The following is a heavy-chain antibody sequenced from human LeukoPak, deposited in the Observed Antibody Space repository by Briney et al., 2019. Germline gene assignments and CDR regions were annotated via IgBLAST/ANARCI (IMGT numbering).Heavy chain of an antibody. D-gene: IGHD2-21*01. CDR3: VKGSNGGDWTHIGRLHFDY. CDR1: RFTLENYA. CDR2: VHWNRGTI. Sequence: GGSLRLSCVASRFTLENYAMHWVRQAPGKGGAWVSGVHWNRGTIGDVESLKGRFTLSRENAQKSVYLQINSLRVEDTALYYCVKGSNGGDWTHIGRLHFDYWGQGILVTVSS. J-gene: IGHJ4*02. V-gene: IGHV3-9*01.